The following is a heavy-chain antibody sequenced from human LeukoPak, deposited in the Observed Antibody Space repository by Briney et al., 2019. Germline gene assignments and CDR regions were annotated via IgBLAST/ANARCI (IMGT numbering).Heavy chain of an antibody. V-gene: IGHV3-30*04. J-gene: IGHJ4*02. CDR1: GFTFSSYA. CDR3: ARGVSVWGSYRYMDY. D-gene: IGHD3-16*02. CDR2: ISYDGSNK. Sequence: GGSLRLSCAASGFTFSSYAMRWVRQAPGKGLEWVAVISYDGSNKYYADSVKGRFTISRDNSKNTLYLQMNSLRAEDTAVYYCARGVSVWGSYRYMDYWGQGTLVTVSS.